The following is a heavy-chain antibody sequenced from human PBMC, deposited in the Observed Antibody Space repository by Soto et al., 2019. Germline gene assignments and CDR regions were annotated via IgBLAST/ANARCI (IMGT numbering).Heavy chain of an antibody. CDR1: GYGFPSYW. CDR2: IYPGDSDT. J-gene: IGHJ6*02. CDR3: ARRGVGATSSWYDYYGMDV. D-gene: IGHD1-26*01. Sequence: GESLTLSCKGSGYGFPSYWIGWVRPIPGKGLEWMGIIYPGDSDTRYSPSFQGQVTISADKSISTAYLQWSSLKASDTAMYYCARRGVGATSSWYDYYGMDVWGQGTTVTVSS. V-gene: IGHV5-51*01.